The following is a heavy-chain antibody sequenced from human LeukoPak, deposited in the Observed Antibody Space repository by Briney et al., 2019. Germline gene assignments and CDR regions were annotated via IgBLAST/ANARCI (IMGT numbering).Heavy chain of an antibody. J-gene: IGHJ4*02. CDR3: ARGIGAVIVV. D-gene: IGHD3-22*01. Sequence: PGGTLRLSCAASGFTFSSYGMSWIRQPPGKGLEWIGYICYSGSTNYNPSLKSRVTISVDTSKNQFSLKLSSVTAADTAVYYCARGIGAVIVVWGQGTLVTVSS. CDR2: ICYSGST. V-gene: IGHV4-59*01. CDR1: GFTFSSYG.